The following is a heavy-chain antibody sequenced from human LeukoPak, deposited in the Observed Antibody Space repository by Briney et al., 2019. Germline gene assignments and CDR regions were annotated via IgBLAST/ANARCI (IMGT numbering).Heavy chain of an antibody. CDR3: ERDGAGSAYDY. CDR2: INGGGSTT. CDR1: GFTFSGSW. V-gene: IGHV3-74*01. J-gene: IGHJ4*02. D-gene: IGHD3-16*01. Sequence: GGSLRLSCAASGFTFSGSWMHWVRQAPGKGLVWVSRINGGGSTTSYADSVKGRFTISRDIAKNTLYLQMHSLRRGDTPVYYCERDGAGSAYDYWGQGILVTVSS.